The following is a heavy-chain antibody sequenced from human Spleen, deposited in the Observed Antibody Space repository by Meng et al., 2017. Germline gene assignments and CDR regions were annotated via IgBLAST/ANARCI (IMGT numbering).Heavy chain of an antibody. CDR1: GYTFTSYY. D-gene: IGHD5-24*01. J-gene: IGHJ4*02. V-gene: IGHV1-46*01. Sequence: ASVKVSCKASGYTFTSYYMHWVRQAPGQGLEWMGIINPSGGTTTYAQKFQGRVTMTRDTSTNTVYMELSSLTSEDTAVYYCARGEARDGYNYFFDNWGQGTLVTVSS. CDR2: INPSGGTT. CDR3: ARGEARDGYNYFFDN.